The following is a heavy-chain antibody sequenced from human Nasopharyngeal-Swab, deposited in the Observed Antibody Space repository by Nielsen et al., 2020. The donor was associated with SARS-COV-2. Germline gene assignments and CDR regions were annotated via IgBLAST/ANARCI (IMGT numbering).Heavy chain of an antibody. V-gene: IGHV4-61*08. J-gene: IGHJ4*02. CDR1: GGSVSSVGYY. CDR2: IYHAGGT. CDR3: ARDRGDLRKYNCDS. D-gene: IGHD3-10*01. Sequence: DSLRLSCSVSGGSVSSVGYYWNWIRQPPGRPLEWLGYIYHAGGTNYNPSLMGRVIMSVDTSKNQFSLRLTSVSTADTAVYYCARDRGDLRKYNCDSWGQGTLVTVSS.